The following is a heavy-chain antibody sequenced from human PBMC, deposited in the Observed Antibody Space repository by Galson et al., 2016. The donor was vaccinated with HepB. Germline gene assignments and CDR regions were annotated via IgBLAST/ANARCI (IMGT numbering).Heavy chain of an antibody. Sequence: PALVKPTQTLTLTCTFSGFSLSSNGVGVGWIRQPPGKTLEWLALISGHDDKRYTPSLKSKLTIPKDTSKQQVPPTMTNVDPVDTATYYCIHSSDLHHAFDIWGQGTSVIVSS. CDR2: ISGHDDK. CDR3: IHSSDLHHAFDI. CDR1: GFSLSSNGVG. D-gene: IGHD2-21*02. J-gene: IGHJ3*02. V-gene: IGHV2-5*01.